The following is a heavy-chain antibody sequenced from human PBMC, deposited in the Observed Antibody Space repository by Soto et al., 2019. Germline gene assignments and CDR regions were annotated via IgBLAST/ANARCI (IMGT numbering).Heavy chain of an antibody. J-gene: IGHJ3*02. CDR3: ARDAGYQLTGAFDI. D-gene: IGHD2-2*01. V-gene: IGHV4-59*01. Sequence: QVQLQESGPGLVKPSETLTLTCTVSGGPISTYYWSWIRQSPGKGLEWIGFISYIGTTQYNPSLTSRVTISVETSQNRSSLGLTSVSAADTAVYYCARDAGYQLTGAFDIWGPGTMVAVAS. CDR2: ISYIGTT. CDR1: GGPISTYY.